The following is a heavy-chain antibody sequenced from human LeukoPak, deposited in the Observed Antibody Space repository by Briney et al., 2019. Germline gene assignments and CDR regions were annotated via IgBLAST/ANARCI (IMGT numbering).Heavy chain of an antibody. V-gene: IGHV4-34*01. D-gene: IGHD3-22*01. Sequence: SETLSLTCAVYGGSFSGYYWSWIRQPPGKGLEWLGEINHSGSTNYNPSLKSRVTISVDTSKNQFSLKLSSVTAADTAVYYCARADYYDSSGYYYYFDYWGQGTLVTVSS. CDR1: GGSFSGYY. CDR2: INHSGST. CDR3: ARADYYDSSGYYYYFDY. J-gene: IGHJ4*02.